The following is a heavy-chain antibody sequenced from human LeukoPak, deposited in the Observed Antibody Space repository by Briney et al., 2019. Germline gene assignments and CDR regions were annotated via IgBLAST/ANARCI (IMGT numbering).Heavy chain of an antibody. CDR2: MNPNSGNT. CDR3: ARARYFDWLGTDY. V-gene: IGHV1-8*01. J-gene: IGHJ4*02. Sequence: GASVKVSCKASGYTFTSYDINWVRQATGQGLEWMGWMNPNSGNTGYAQKFQGRVTMTRNTSIITAYMELSSLRSEDTAVYYCARARYFDWLGTDYWGQGTLVTVSS. CDR1: GYTFTSYD. D-gene: IGHD3-9*01.